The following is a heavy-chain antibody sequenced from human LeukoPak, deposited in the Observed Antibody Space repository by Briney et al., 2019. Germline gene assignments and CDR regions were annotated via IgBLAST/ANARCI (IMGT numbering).Heavy chain of an antibody. CDR1: GGSFSGYY. CDR3: ARGDYGSGSYFNNWFDP. CDR2: INHSGST. Sequence: PSQTLSLTCAVYGGSFSGYYWSWIRQPPGKGLEWNGEINHSGSTNYNPSLKSRVTISVDTSKNQFSLKLSSVTAADTAVYYCARGDYGSGSYFNNWFDPWGQGTLVTVSS. V-gene: IGHV4-34*01. D-gene: IGHD3-10*01. J-gene: IGHJ5*02.